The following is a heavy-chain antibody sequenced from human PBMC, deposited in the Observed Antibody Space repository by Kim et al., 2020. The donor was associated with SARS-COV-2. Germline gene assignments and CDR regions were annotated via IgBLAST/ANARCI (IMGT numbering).Heavy chain of an antibody. Sequence: GGSLRLSCVDSGFTFNNYWVTWVRQAPGKGLEWVANIKRDGSERYYGDSVKGRFTISRDNAKSSLYLQMNSLRSEDTAVNYCGLSGTWGQGTLVTVSS. CDR2: IKRDGSER. CDR1: GFTFNNYW. CDR3: GLSGT. J-gene: IGHJ5*02. V-gene: IGHV3-7*01.